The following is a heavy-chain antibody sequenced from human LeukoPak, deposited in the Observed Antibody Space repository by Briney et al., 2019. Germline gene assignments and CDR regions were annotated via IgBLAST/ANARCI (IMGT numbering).Heavy chain of an antibody. CDR2: ISGSGGST. D-gene: IGHD6-13*01. V-gene: IGHV3-23*01. CDR3: AKTRYSSSWYFDY. J-gene: IGHJ4*02. Sequence: QPGGSLRLSCAASGFTFSSYAMSWVRPAPGKGLGWVSAISGSGGSTYYADSVKGRFTISRDNSKNTLYLQMNSLRAEDTAVYYCAKTRYSSSWYFDYWGQGTLVTVSS. CDR1: GFTFSSYA.